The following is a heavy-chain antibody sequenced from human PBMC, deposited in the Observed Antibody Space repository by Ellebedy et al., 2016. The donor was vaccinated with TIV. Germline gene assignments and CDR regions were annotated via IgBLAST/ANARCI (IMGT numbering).Heavy chain of an antibody. D-gene: IGHD1-1*01. J-gene: IGHJ4*02. CDR2: IAHDGSVI. CDR3: AKERDPLASTSFDS. CDR1: GFTFSHYD. Sequence: PGGSLRLSCAPSGFTFSHYDMQWVRQAPGEGLEWVAVIAHDGSVIHYADSVKVRFTISRDNSKNTLSLQMYSLRPEDTAVYYCAKERDPLASTSFDSWGQGNLVTVSS. V-gene: IGHV3-30*18.